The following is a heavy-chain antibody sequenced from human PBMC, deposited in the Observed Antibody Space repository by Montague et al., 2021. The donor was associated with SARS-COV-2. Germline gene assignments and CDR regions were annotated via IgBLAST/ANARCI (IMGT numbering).Heavy chain of an antibody. CDR2: IYYSGST. D-gene: IGHD3-16*01. Sequence: SETLSLTCTVSGGSISTYYWSWIRQPPGKGLEWIGYIYYSGSTYYNPSLKGRVSMSVDTSKIQFSLNLTSVTAADTAVYYCARANYYVMTSKAYAMDVWGQGTTVTVSS. V-gene: IGHV4-59*12. J-gene: IGHJ6*02. CDR1: GGSISTYY. CDR3: ARANYYVMTSKAYAMDV.